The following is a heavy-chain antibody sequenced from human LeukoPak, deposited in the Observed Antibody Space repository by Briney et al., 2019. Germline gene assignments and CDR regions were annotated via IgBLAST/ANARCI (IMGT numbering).Heavy chain of an antibody. CDR3: AKSSGSNRVLDY. CDR2: ITASGGST. D-gene: IGHD3-10*01. Sequence: GGSLRLSCAVSGFTFSSYAMTWVRQTPGKGLEWVSAITASGGSTYYADSVKGRFTISRDNSKNTLYLQMNSLRAEDTAVYYCAKSSGSNRVLDYWGQGTLVTVSS. J-gene: IGHJ4*02. V-gene: IGHV3-23*01. CDR1: GFTFSSYA.